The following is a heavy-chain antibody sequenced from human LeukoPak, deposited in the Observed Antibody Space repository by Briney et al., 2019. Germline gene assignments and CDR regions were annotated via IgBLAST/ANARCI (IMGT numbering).Heavy chain of an antibody. CDR3: ARPEQGGWSPPYFDY. CDR1: GFTFSNYW. CDR2: ITSDGTAT. Sequence: GGSLRLSCVASGFTFSNYWMHWVRQAPGKGLVWVSRITSDGTATTYADSVKGRFTISRDNSKNTLYLQMNSLRAEDTAVYYCARPEQGGWSPPYFDYWGQGTLVTVSS. J-gene: IGHJ4*02. D-gene: IGHD1-14*01. V-gene: IGHV3-74*01.